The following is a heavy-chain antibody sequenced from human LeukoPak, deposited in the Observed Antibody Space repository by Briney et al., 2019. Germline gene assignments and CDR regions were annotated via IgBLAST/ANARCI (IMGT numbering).Heavy chain of an antibody. CDR3: ARRTMVRGVKD. CDR1: GGSFSGYY. Sequence: PSETLSLTCAVYGGSFSGYYWSWIRQPPGKGLEWIGEINHSGSTNYNPSLKSRVTISVDTSKNQFSLKLSSVTAADTAVYYCARRTMVRGVKDWGQGTLVTVSS. D-gene: IGHD3-10*01. J-gene: IGHJ4*02. CDR2: INHSGST. V-gene: IGHV4-34*01.